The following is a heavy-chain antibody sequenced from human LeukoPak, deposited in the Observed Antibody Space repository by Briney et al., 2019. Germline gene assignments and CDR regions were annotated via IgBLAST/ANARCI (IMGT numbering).Heavy chain of an antibody. D-gene: IGHD5/OR15-5a*01. J-gene: IGHJ4*02. CDR3: ATLVFTRYYFDY. V-gene: IGHV4-38-2*02. Sequence: SETLSLTCTVSDYSISSGYGYYWGWLRQPPGKGLEWIGNIYHSGITYYNHFNSSLKSRVTISIDTSKNQFPLRLTSVTAADTAVYFCATLVFTRYYFDYWGQGTLVTVSS. CDR2: IYHSGIT. CDR1: DYSISSGYGYY.